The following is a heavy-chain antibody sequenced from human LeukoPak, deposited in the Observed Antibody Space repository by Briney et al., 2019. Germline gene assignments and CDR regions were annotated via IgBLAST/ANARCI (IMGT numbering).Heavy chain of an antibody. CDR2: IKSKTDGGTT. J-gene: IGHJ4*02. CDR3: TTADYYDSSGYYYVRASDY. D-gene: IGHD3-22*01. Sequence: GGSLRLSCAASGFTFSNAWMSWVRQAPGKGLEWVGRIKSKTDGGTTDYAAPVKGRFTISRDDSKNTLYLQMNSLKTEDTAVYYCTTADYYDSSGYYYVRASDYWGQGTLVTVSS. CDR1: GFTFSNAW. V-gene: IGHV3-15*01.